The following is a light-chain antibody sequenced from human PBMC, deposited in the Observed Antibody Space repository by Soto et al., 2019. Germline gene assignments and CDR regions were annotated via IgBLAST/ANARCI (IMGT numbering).Light chain of an antibody. V-gene: IGKV3-11*01. CDR3: QQRSNWPSIT. CDR1: QSVSSY. CDR2: GAS. Sequence: EIVLTQSPATLSLSPGERATLSCRASQSVSSYLAWYQQKPGQAPRLLIYGASNRANGIPARFSGSGSGTDFTLTISSLEPEDSAVYYCQQRSNWPSITFGQGTRLEIK. J-gene: IGKJ5*01.